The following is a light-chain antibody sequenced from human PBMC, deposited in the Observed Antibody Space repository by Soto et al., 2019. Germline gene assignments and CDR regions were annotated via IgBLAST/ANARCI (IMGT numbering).Light chain of an antibody. Sequence: EIVVTQSPGTLSLSPGERATLSCRASQSVSSTYLAWYQQKPGQAPRLLIYGASSRATGIPDRFSGSGSGTDFTLTISRLEPEDFAVYYCQHYGSLVLTFGGGTKVEIK. CDR2: GAS. V-gene: IGKV3-20*01. CDR3: QHYGSLVLT. CDR1: QSVSSTY. J-gene: IGKJ4*01.